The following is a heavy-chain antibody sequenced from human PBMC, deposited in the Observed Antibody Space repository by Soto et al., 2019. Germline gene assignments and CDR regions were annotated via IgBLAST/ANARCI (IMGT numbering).Heavy chain of an antibody. CDR2: ISSSSSYI. CDR3: AREPKYCSSTSCYPGGLDY. D-gene: IGHD2-2*01. V-gene: IGHV3-21*01. CDR1: GFTFSSYS. J-gene: IGHJ4*02. Sequence: EVQLVESGGGLVKPGGSLRLSCAASGFTFSSYSMNWVRQAPGKGLEWVSSISSSSSYIYYADSVKGRFTISRDNAKNSLYLQMNSLRAEDTDVYSCAREPKYCSSTSCYPGGLDYWGQGTLVTVSS.